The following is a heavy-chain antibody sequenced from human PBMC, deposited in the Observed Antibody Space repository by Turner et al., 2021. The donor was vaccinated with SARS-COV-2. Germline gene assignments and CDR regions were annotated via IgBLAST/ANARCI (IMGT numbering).Heavy chain of an antibody. CDR2: ISSRSSYI. D-gene: IGHD2-2*01. CDR3: ARDHRPVVVPAAKRAGSYYYGMDV. V-gene: IGHV3-21*01. J-gene: IGHJ6*02. CDR1: GLTFSSYS. Sequence: EVQLVESGGGLVKPGGSLILSCAASGLTFSSYSMNWVRPAPRKGLEGCVSISSRSSYICYADSVKGRFNISRDNAKNSLYLQMNSLGAEDTAVYYCARDHRPVVVPAAKRAGSYYYGMDVWGQGTTVTVSS.